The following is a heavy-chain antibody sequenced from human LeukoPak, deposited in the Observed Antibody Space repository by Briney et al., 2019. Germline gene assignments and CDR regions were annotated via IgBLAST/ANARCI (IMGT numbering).Heavy chain of an antibody. D-gene: IGHD3-16*01. Sequence: GGALRLSCAASGFTFSNAWMSWVREAPGKGRQWVGRIKSKTDGGTTDYAAPVKGRFTISRDDSKNTLYLQMNSLKTEDTAVYYCTTEPPRLLINAFDIWGRGTMVTVSS. J-gene: IGHJ3*02. CDR2: IKSKTDGGTT. CDR1: GFTFSNAW. CDR3: TTEPPRLLINAFDI. V-gene: IGHV3-15*01.